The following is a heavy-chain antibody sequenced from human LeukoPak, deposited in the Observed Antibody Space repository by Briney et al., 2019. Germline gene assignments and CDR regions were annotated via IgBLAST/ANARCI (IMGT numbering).Heavy chain of an antibody. CDR3: ARGEGSSWSPFDY. D-gene: IGHD6-13*01. J-gene: IGHJ4*02. V-gene: IGHV3-30-3*01. Sequence: PGRSLRLSCAASGFTFSSYAMHWVRQAPGKGLEWVAVISYDGSNKYYADSVKGRFTISRDNSKNTLYLQMNSLRAEDTAVYYCARGEGSSWSPFDYWGQGTLVTVSS. CDR1: GFTFSSYA. CDR2: ISYDGSNK.